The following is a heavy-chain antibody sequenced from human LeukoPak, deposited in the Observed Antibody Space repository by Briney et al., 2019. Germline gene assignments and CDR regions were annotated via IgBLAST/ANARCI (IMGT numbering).Heavy chain of an antibody. J-gene: IGHJ3*02. CDR3: ARYTTVVTANASDI. CDR2: IYYSGST. Sequence: SQTLSLTCTVSGGSISSGAYYWSWIRQLPGKGLEWIGYIYYSGSTYYNPSLKSRVTISVDTSENQFSLKLSSVTAADTAVYYCARYTTVVTANASDIWGQGTMVTVSS. V-gene: IGHV4-31*03. D-gene: IGHD4-23*01. CDR1: GGSISSGAYY.